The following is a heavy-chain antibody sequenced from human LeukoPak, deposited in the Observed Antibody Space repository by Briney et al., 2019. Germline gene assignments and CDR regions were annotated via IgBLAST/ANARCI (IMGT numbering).Heavy chain of an antibody. J-gene: IGHJ3*02. V-gene: IGHV4-31*03. CDR3: ARDRVYYYDSSVNDAFDI. CDR1: GGSISSGGYY. D-gene: IGHD3-22*01. CDR2: IYYSGST. Sequence: MASETLSLTCTVSGGSISSGGYYWSWIRQHPGKGLEWIGYIYYSGSTYYNPSLKSRVTISVDTSKNQFSLKLSSVTAADTAVYYCARDRVYYYDSSVNDAFDIWGQGTMVTVSS.